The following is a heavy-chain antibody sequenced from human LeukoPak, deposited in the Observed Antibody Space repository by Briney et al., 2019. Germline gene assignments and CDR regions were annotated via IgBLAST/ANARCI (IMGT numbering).Heavy chain of an antibody. CDR1: GFTFSIYN. D-gene: IGHD2-2*02. CDR2: ISSSSSYI. Sequence: GGSLRLSCAASGFTFSIYNMNWVRQARGKGLEWVSCISSSSSYIYYADSVKGRFTISRDNAKNSLYLQMHSLRAEDTAVYYCARDQCSTTSCYTYYMDVWGDGTTVTVSS. V-gene: IGHV3-21*01. CDR3: ARDQCSTTSCYTYYMDV. J-gene: IGHJ6*03.